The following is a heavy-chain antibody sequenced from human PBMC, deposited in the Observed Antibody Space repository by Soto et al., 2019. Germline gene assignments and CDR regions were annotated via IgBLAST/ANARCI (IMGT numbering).Heavy chain of an antibody. CDR2: IYYSGST. J-gene: IGHJ5*02. D-gene: IGHD6-19*01. V-gene: IGHV4-61*01. CDR1: GGSFSSGSYY. Sequence: SETLSLTCTVSGGSFSSGSYYWSWIRQPPGKGLEWIGYIYYSGSTNYNPSLKSRVTISVDTSKNQFSLKLSSVTAADTAVYYCARVKSQIAVADDNWFDPWGQGTLVTVSS. CDR3: ARVKSQIAVADDNWFDP.